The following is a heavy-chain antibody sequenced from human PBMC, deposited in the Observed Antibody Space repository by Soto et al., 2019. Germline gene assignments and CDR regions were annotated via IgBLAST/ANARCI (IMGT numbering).Heavy chain of an antibody. CDR3: ARSTPGIAVALDY. Sequence: ASVKVSCKASGVTFSSYAISWVRQAPGQGLEWMGGIIPIFGTANYAQKFQGRVTITADKTTSTAYMELSSLRSEDTAVYYCARSTPGIAVALDYWGQGTLVTVSS. J-gene: IGHJ4*02. D-gene: IGHD6-19*01. CDR1: GVTFSSYA. V-gene: IGHV1-69*06. CDR2: IIPIFGTA.